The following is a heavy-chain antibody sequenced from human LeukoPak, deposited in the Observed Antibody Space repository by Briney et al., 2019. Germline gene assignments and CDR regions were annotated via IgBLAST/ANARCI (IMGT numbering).Heavy chain of an antibody. Sequence: GESLKISCKGSGYSFTSYWIGWVRQMPGKGLEWMGIIYPGDSDTRYSPSFQGQVTISADKSISTAYLQWSSLKASDTAMYYCARQGNCSSTGQYYYYGMDVWGQGTTVTVSS. CDR1: GYSFTSYW. V-gene: IGHV5-51*01. D-gene: IGHD2-2*01. CDR3: ARQGNCSSTGQYYYYGMDV. J-gene: IGHJ6*02. CDR2: IYPGDSDT.